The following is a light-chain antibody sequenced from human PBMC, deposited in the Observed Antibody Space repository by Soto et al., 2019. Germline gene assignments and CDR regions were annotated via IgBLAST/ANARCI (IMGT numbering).Light chain of an antibody. Sequence: EIVMTQSPATLSVSPGERATLSCRASQTVSSNLAWYQQKPGQAPRLLIYGASTRATGVPARFSGSGSGTDFALTISRLETDDSAVYYCQQYGGSPLTFGPGTKVDIK. CDR2: GAS. J-gene: IGKJ3*01. CDR3: QQYGGSPLT. CDR1: QTVSSN. V-gene: IGKV3-15*01.